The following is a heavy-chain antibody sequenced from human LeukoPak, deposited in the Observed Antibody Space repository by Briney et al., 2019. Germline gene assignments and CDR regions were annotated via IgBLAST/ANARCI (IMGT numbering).Heavy chain of an antibody. V-gene: IGHV3-21*01. CDR2: ISSSSSYI. Sequence: GGSLRLSCAASGFTFSSYSMNWVRQAPGNGLEWVSSISSSSSYIYYADSVKGRFTISRDNAKNSLYLQMNSLRAEDTAVYYCASSEGIAAAGGFDYWGQGTLVTVSS. J-gene: IGHJ4*02. CDR3: ASSEGIAAAGGFDY. CDR1: GFTFSSYS. D-gene: IGHD6-13*01.